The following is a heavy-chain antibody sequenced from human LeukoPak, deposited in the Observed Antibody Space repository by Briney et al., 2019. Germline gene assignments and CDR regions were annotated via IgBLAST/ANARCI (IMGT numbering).Heavy chain of an antibody. CDR1: GFIFSNSA. CDR3: YTSITDY. V-gene: IGHV3-15*07. J-gene: IGHJ4*02. Sequence: PGGSLRLSCAASGFIFSNSALHWVRQAPGKGLEWVGRIRSKIDGGATDYAAPVKGRFTISRDDSKNTLYLQINSLKIEDTAMYYCYTSITDYWGQGTLVTVSS. CDR2: IRSKIDGGAT. D-gene: IGHD2-21*01.